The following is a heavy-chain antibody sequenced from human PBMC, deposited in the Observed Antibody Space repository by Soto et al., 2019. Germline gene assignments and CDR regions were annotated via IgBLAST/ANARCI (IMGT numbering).Heavy chain of an antibody. D-gene: IGHD3-10*01. V-gene: IGHV3-30*03. J-gene: IGHJ6*02. CDR3: ARDRAAGWFVMDV. Sequence: QVQLVESGGGVVQPGTSLRLSCVASGFGFNFFGIHWVRQAPGKGLEWVAGISGDASRIYYADDLKGRVTISRVNSENTLYLQMNSLRPEDTALYSCARDRAAGWFVMDVWGQGTTVTV. CDR1: GFGFNFFG. CDR2: ISGDASRI.